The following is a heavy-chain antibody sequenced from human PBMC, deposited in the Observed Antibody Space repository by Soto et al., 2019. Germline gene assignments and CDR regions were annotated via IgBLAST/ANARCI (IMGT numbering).Heavy chain of an antibody. Sequence: LGESLKISCKGSGYSFTSYWIGWVRQMPGKGLEWMGIIYPGDSDTRYSPSFQGQVTISADKSISTAYLQWSSLKASDTAIYYCARLAVVVVAPPRGWFDPWGQGTLVTVSS. CDR3: ARLAVVVVAPPRGWFDP. J-gene: IGHJ5*02. D-gene: IGHD2-15*01. CDR2: IYPGDSDT. V-gene: IGHV5-51*01. CDR1: GYSFTSYW.